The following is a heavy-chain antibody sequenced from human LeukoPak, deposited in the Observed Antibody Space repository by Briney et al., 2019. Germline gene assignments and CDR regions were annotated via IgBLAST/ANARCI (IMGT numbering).Heavy chain of an antibody. J-gene: IGHJ5*02. D-gene: IGHD3-10*01. V-gene: IGHV1-69*05. CDR1: GGTFSSYA. CDR2: IIPIFGTA. Sequence: GSSVKVSCKASGGTFSSYAISWARQAPGQGLEWMGGIIPIFGTANYAQKFQGRVTITTDESTSTAYMELSSLRSEDTAVYYCARDSGSPNWFDPWGQGTLVTVSS. CDR3: ARDSGSPNWFDP.